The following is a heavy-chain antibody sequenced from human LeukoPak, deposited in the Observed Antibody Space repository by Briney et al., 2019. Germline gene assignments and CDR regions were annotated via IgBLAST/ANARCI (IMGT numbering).Heavy chain of an antibody. J-gene: IGHJ4*02. CDR3: AKDLSPVTDY. V-gene: IGHV3-30-3*01. D-gene: IGHD2-21*02. Sequence: GGSLRLSCAASGFTFSSYAMHWVRQAPGKGLEWVAVISYDGSNKYYADSVKGRFTISRDNSKNTLYLQMNSLRAEDTAVYYCAKDLSPVTDYWGQGTLVTVSS. CDR1: GFTFSSYA. CDR2: ISYDGSNK.